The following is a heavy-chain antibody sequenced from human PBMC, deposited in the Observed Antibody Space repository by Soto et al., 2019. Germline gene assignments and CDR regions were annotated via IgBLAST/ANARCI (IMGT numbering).Heavy chain of an antibody. J-gene: IGHJ6*02. V-gene: IGHV1-8*01. CDR1: GYTFTSYD. Sequence: ASVKVSCKASGYTFTSYDINWVRQATGQGLEWMGWMNPNSGNTGYAQKFQGRVTMTRNTSISTAYMELSSLRSEDTAVYYCARGQRRITMVRGVISYYGMDVWGQGTTVTVS. CDR2: MNPNSGNT. CDR3: ARGQRRITMVRGVISYYGMDV. D-gene: IGHD3-10*01.